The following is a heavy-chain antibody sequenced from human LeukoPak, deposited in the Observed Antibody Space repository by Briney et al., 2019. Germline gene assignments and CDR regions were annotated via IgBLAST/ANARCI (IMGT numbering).Heavy chain of an antibody. J-gene: IGHJ5*02. D-gene: IGHD2-2*02. CDR1: GFTFSSYW. CDR2: INSDGSST. Sequence: GGSLRLSCAASGFTFSSYWMHWVRRAPGKGLVWVSRINSDGSSTSYADSVKGRFTISRDNAKNTLYLQMNSLRAEDTAVYYCAREDCSSTSCYKSWFDPWGQGTLVTVSS. V-gene: IGHV3-74*01. CDR3: AREDCSSTSCYKSWFDP.